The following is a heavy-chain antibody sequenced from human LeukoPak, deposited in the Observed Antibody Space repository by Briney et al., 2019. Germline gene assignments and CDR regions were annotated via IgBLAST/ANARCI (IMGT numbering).Heavy chain of an antibody. CDR3: ARSGWQNAFDI. CDR2: ISPSGGST. V-gene: IGHV1-46*01. CDR1: GYTFTSNY. J-gene: IGHJ3*02. Sequence: ASVKVSCKAFGYTFTSNYMHWVRQAPGQGPEWMGVISPSGGSTTYAQKFQGRVTLTRDMSTSTVYMELSSLRSEDTAVYYCARSGWQNAFDIWGQGTMVTVSS. D-gene: IGHD3-10*01.